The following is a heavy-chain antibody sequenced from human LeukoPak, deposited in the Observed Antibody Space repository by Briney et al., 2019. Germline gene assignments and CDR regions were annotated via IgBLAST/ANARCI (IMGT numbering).Heavy chain of an antibody. V-gene: IGHV3-23*01. CDR1: GFTFSNYG. J-gene: IGHJ6*03. CDR2: ISGSGGST. D-gene: IGHD4-17*01. Sequence: GGSLRLSCAASGFTFSNYGMSWVRQAPGKGLEWVSAISGSGGSTYYADSVKGRFTISRDNAKNSLYLQMNSLRAEDTALYYCARDRVTTYVGYYYYYMDVWGKGTTVTVSS. CDR3: ARDRVTTYVGYYYYYMDV.